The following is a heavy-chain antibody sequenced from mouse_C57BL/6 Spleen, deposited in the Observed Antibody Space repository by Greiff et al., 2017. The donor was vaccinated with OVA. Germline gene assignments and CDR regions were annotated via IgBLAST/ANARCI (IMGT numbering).Heavy chain of an antibody. Sequence: VQLQQSGPELVKPGASVKISCKASGYAFSSSWMNWVKQRPGKGLEWIGRIYPGDGDTNYNGKFKGKATLTADKSSSTAYMQLSSLTSEDSAVYFCARALLRSLYLDYWGQGTTLTVSS. CDR1: GYAFSSSW. CDR3: ARALLRSLYLDY. V-gene: IGHV1-82*01. CDR2: IYPGDGDT. J-gene: IGHJ2*01. D-gene: IGHD1-1*01.